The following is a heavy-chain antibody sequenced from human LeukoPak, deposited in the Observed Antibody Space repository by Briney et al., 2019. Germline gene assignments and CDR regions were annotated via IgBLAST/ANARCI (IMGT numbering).Heavy chain of an antibody. V-gene: IGHV1-8*03. J-gene: IGHJ4*02. CDR3: ARVVGSGSYSFGY. D-gene: IGHD3-10*01. Sequence: ASVKVSCKTSGYTFTSYDINWVRQATGQGLEWMGWMNPNSGNTGYARKFQGRVTITRDTSISTAYMELTSLRSEDTAVYYCARVVGSGSYSFGYWGQGTLVTVSS. CDR1: GYTFTSYD. CDR2: MNPNSGNT.